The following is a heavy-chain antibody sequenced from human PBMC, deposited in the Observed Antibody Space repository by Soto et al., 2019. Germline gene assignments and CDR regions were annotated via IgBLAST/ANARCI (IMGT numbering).Heavy chain of an antibody. J-gene: IGHJ6*02. CDR2: ISWDGGST. V-gene: IGHV3-43D*03. Sequence: GGSLRLSCAASGFTFDDYAMHWVRQAPGKGLEWVSLISWDGGSTYYADSVKGRFTISRDNSKNSLYLQMNSLRAEDTALYYCAKDFGSVGGYGYYYYGMDVWGQGTTVTVSS. CDR3: AKDFGSVGGYGYYYYGMDV. D-gene: IGHD5-18*01. CDR1: GFTFDDYA.